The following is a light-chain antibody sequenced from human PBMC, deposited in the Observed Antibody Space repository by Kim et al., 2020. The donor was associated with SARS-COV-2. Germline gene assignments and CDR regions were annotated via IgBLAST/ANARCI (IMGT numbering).Light chain of an antibody. J-gene: IGLJ3*02. CDR3: NSRDSSGNHLKV. CDR1: SLRNYY. CDR2: GAN. V-gene: IGLV3-19*01. Sequence: SSELTQDPAVSVALGQTVRITCQGDSLRNYYANWYQQKPGQAPVLVIYGANNRPSGIPDRFSGSSSGNTASFTITGAQAEDEADYYCNSRDSSGNHLKVF.